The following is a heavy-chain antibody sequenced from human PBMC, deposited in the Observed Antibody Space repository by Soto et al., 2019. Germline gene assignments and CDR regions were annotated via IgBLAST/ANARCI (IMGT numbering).Heavy chain of an antibody. J-gene: IGHJ5*02. D-gene: IGHD3-3*01. Sequence: SETLSLTCAVYGRSFSGYYWTWIRQHPGKGLEWIGYIYYSGSTYYNPSLKSRVTISVDTSKNQFSLKLSSVTAADTAVYYCARWWSGSRQGFDPWGQGTLVTVSS. V-gene: IGHV4-31*11. CDR1: GRSFSGYY. CDR2: IYYSGST. CDR3: ARWWSGSRQGFDP.